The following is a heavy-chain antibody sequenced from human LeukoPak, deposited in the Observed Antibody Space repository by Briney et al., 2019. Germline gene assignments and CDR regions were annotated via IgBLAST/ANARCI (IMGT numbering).Heavy chain of an antibody. D-gene: IGHD4-17*01. Sequence: GESLRLSCAASGFIFHKFAMTWVRQAPGKGLEWVSSMSGPGDGVYYVDSVRGRFTISRDNSKNTLYLQMNNLRVEDTAVYFCVKSIVTATTGLFDCWGQGALVSVSS. CDR3: VKSIVTATTGLFDC. CDR1: GFIFHKFA. CDR2: MSGPGDGV. V-gene: IGHV3-23*01. J-gene: IGHJ4*02.